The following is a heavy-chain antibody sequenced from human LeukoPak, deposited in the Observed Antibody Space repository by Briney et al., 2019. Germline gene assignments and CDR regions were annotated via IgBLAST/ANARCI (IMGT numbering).Heavy chain of an antibody. J-gene: IGHJ3*02. V-gene: IGHV4-30-4*08. Sequence: SSETLSLTCTVSGGSISSGDYYWSWIRQPPGKGLEWIGYIYYSGSTYYNPPLKSRVTISVDTSKNQFSLKLSSVTAADTAVYYCAREGKTETMAYDVFDIWGKGTMVTVSS. CDR3: AREGKTETMAYDVFDI. CDR1: GGSISSGDYY. CDR2: IYYSGST. D-gene: IGHD1-7*01.